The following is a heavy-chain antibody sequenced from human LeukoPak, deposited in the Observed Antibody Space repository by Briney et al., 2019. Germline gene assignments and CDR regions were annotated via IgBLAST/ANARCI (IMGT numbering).Heavy chain of an antibody. V-gene: IGHV3-53*01. D-gene: IGHD5-12*01. Sequence: GGSLRLSCAASGFTVSSYYMNWVRQAPGKELEWVSVIYTGGGRYYADSVRGRFTISRDTSKNMVFLQMNSLRAEDTAVYYCARVTRGGYDGYFDYWGQGTLVTVSS. CDR3: ARVTRGGYDGYFDY. CDR2: IYTGGGR. CDR1: GFTVSSYY. J-gene: IGHJ4*02.